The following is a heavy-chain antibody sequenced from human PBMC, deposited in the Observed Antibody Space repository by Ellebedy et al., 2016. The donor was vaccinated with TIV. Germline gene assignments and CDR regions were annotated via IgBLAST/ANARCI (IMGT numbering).Heavy chain of an antibody. V-gene: IGHV1-46*01. CDR2: INHSGDSA. CDR1: GYTFSNYY. D-gene: IGHD6-25*01. Sequence: AASVKVSCKASGYTFSNYYMHWARQAPGQGLEWMAIINHSGDSATYAQKFQGRVTMTRDTSTSTVYMQLSGLRPEDTAVYYCARNAGITAPADAFDIWGQGTMVSVSS. J-gene: IGHJ3*02. CDR3: ARNAGITAPADAFDI.